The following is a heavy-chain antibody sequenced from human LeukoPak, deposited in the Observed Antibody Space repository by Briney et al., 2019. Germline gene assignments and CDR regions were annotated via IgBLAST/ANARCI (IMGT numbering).Heavy chain of an antibody. CDR2: INPSGGST. V-gene: IGHV1-46*01. CDR1: GYTFTSYY. J-gene: IGHJ4*02. D-gene: IGHD5-18*01. CDR3: ARLTAVDTAMASTDY. Sequence: GASVKVSCKASGYTFTSYYMHWVRQAPGQGLEWMGIINPSGGSTSYVQKFEGRVTMPQDTSTDTVYMELSSLRSEDTAVYYCARLTAVDTAMASTDYWGQGTLVTVSS.